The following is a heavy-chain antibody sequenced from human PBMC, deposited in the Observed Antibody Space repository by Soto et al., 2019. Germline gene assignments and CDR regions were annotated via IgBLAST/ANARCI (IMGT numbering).Heavy chain of an antibody. Sequence: QITLKESGPTLVEPTEALALTCSFSGFSLTKSPVGVGWFRQPPGKALEWLAVIYWDDDKRYNPSLKARITMTKDTFRNQVAPTLTDMEPEDTATYFCAHRLGGSSWNDGFFDFWGQGLPVTVS. CDR1: GFSLTKSPVG. D-gene: IGHD1-1*01. CDR3: AHRLGGSSWNDGFFDF. V-gene: IGHV2-5*02. CDR2: IYWDDDK. J-gene: IGHJ4*02.